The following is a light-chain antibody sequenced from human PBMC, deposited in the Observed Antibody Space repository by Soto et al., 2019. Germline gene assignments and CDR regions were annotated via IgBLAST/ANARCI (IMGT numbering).Light chain of an antibody. J-gene: IGLJ1*01. CDR3: SSYAGSNNYV. CDR2: EVS. CDR1: SSDVGGYNY. V-gene: IGLV2-8*01. Sequence: QSALTQPPSASGSPGQSVTISCTGTSSDVGGYNYVCCYQQHAAEAPKLMIYEVSKRPSWVPDRFSGSKSGNTASLTGCGLQGEDGADYYCSSYAGSNNYVFGTGTKLTVL.